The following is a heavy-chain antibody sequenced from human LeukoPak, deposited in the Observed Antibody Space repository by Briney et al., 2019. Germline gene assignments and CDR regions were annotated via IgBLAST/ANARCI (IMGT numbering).Heavy chain of an antibody. Sequence: ASVKVSCKASGYTFTGYYMHWVRQAPGQGLEWMGWINPNSGDTNYAQKFQGRVTMTRDTSISTAYMELSRLRSEDTAVYYCARLRLDGDYVDYWGQGTLVTVSS. D-gene: IGHD3/OR15-3a*01. CDR1: GYTFTGYY. V-gene: IGHV1-2*02. J-gene: IGHJ4*02. CDR2: INPNSGDT. CDR3: ARLRLDGDYVDY.